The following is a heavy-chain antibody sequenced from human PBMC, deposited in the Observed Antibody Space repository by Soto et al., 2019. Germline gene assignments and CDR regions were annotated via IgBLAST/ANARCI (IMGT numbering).Heavy chain of an antibody. Sequence: QVQLVESGGGVVQPGRSLRLSCAASGFTFSSYGMHWVRQAPGKGLEWVAVISYDGSNKYYADSVKGRFTISRDNSKNTLSLQMNSLRAEDTAVYYCAKDYFDRITGTTLIFWGAFDIWGQGTMVTVSS. CDR3: AKDYFDRITGTTLIFWGAFDI. V-gene: IGHV3-30*18. D-gene: IGHD1-7*01. CDR2: ISYDGSNK. J-gene: IGHJ3*02. CDR1: GFTFSSYG.